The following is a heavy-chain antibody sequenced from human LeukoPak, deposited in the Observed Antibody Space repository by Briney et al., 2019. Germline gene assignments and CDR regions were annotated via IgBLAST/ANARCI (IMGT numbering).Heavy chain of an antibody. J-gene: IGHJ4*02. Sequence: PGGSLRLSCAASGFTFSSYGMHWVRQAPGKGLEWVAVISYDGSNKYYADSVKGRFTISRDNSKNTLYLQMNSPRAEDTAVYYCAEERVALCSGGSCFPIDYWGQGTLVTVSS. D-gene: IGHD2-15*01. CDR1: GFTFSSYG. V-gene: IGHV3-30*18. CDR3: AEERVALCSGGSCFPIDY. CDR2: ISYDGSNK.